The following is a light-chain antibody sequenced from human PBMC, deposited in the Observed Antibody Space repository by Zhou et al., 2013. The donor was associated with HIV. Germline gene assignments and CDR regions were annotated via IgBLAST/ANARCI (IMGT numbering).Light chain of an antibody. V-gene: IGKV3-20*01. J-gene: IGKJ4*01. Sequence: EIVLTQSPDTLSLFPGERAILSCRASQSVSNYLAWYRQKPGQAPRLLIYSASSRATGIPDRFSGSGSGTDFTLTISRLEPEDFAVYYCQQSGVSLTFGGGTKVEIK. CDR1: QSVSNY. CDR2: SAS. CDR3: QQSGVSLT.